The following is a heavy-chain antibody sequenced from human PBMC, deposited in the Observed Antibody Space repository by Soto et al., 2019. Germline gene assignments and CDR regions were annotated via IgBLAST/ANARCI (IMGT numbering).Heavy chain of an antibody. J-gene: IGHJ6*02. CDR1: EYSLSALS. CDR3: ATDGSKHRTLRSDNWSRGNFFDYSALNV. Sequence: GASVKVSCKGSEYSLSALSIHWVRQAPGKGLEWMGRFDPENEETIYAQKFRGRVTLTEDTSADTAYMELSSLRSDDTAVYYCATDGSKHRTLRSDNWSRGNFFDYSALNVWGQGTTVTVSS. V-gene: IGHV1-24*01. CDR2: FDPENEET. D-gene: IGHD1-1*01.